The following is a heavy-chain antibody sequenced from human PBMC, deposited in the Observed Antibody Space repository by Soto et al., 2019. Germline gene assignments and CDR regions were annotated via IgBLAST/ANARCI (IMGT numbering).Heavy chain of an antibody. V-gene: IGHV3-53*01. J-gene: IGHJ6*02. Sequence: GGSLRLSCAASGFTVSSKYMSWVRQAPGKGLEWVSIIWSAGLIYYADSVRGRFTISRDISKNILYLEMTSLRADETAVYYCAREAPMDVWGQGTTVTVYS. CDR1: GFTVSSKY. CDR2: IWSAGLI. CDR3: AREAPMDV.